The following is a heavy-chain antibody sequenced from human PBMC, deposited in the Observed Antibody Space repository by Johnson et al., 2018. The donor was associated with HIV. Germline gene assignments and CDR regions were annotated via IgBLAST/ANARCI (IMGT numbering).Heavy chain of an antibody. CDR2: ISYDGSNE. V-gene: IGHV3-30*04. J-gene: IGHJ3*02. CDR3: TRSQGSGEGAFDI. Sequence: VQLVESGGGVVQPGRSLRLSCAASGFTFSNYAMHWVRQAPGKGLEWVAVISYDGSNEYSGDSVKGRFTISRDNSKNTLYLQMNSLRAEDTAMYYCTRSQGSGEGAFDIWGQGTMVTVSS. D-gene: IGHD2-21*01. CDR1: GFTFSNYA.